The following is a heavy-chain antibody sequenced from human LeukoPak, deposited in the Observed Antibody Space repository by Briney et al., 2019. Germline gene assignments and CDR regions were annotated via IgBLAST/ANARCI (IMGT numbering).Heavy chain of an antibody. Sequence: PGRSLGLSCAASGFTFSSYGMHWVRQAPGKGLEWVAVIWYDGSNKYYADSVKGRFTISRDNSKNTLYLQMNSLRAEDTAVYYCAKVGYGDYYFDYWGQGTLVTVSS. CDR2: IWYDGSNK. CDR3: AKVGYGDYYFDY. J-gene: IGHJ4*02. D-gene: IGHD4-17*01. CDR1: GFTFSSYG. V-gene: IGHV3-33*06.